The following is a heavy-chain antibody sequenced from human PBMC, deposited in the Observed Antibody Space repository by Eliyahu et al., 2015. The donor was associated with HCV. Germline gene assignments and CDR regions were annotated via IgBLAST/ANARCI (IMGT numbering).Heavy chain of an antibody. V-gene: IGHV3-23*01. Sequence: EVQLLESGGGLVQPGGSLXXSXEXSGFXFXSYGMNWVRQAPGKGLGWVSTLSGGGDMTYYADSVKGRFTISRDNSENTLYLQMNSLRAEDTAVYYCAKDWSKYYYYGMEVWGQGTTVTVSS. CDR2: LSGGGDMT. J-gene: IGHJ6*02. D-gene: IGHD5/OR15-5a*01. CDR3: AKDWSKYYYYGMEV. CDR1: GFXFXSYG.